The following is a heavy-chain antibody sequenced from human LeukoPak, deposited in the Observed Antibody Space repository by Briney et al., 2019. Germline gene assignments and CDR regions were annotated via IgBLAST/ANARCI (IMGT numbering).Heavy chain of an antibody. CDR3: ARDMTDWWFDP. J-gene: IGHJ5*02. V-gene: IGHV4-31*03. CDR1: GGSISSGGYY. Sequence: SETLSLTCTVSGGSISSGGYYWSWIRQHPGKGLEWIGYTYYSGSTHYNPSLKSRVTISVDTSKNQFSLKLSSVTAADTAVYYCARDMTDWWFDPWGQGTLVTVSS. D-gene: IGHD3-9*01. CDR2: TYYSGST.